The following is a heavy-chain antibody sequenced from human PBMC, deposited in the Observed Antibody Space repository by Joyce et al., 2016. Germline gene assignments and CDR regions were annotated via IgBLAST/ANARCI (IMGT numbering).Heavy chain of an antibody. CDR3: ARSPSNSWHTFDS. CDR1: GFTFNRYA. V-gene: IGHV3-30-3*01. CDR2: ISPDGSKK. D-gene: IGHD2-2*01. J-gene: IGHJ4*02. Sequence: QVQLVESGGGVAQPGRSLRLSCAAAGFTFNRYARQWGRQAPGTGLEWVAVISPDGSKKFYSDSVKDRFIISRDNSNKMVFVQMNSLRVEDTGVYYCARSPSNSWHTFDSWGQGTLVSVSS.